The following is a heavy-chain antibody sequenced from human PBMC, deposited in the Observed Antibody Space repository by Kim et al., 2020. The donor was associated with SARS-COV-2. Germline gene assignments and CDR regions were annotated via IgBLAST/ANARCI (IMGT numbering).Heavy chain of an antibody. CDR3: ARGLPRLRYFDY. V-gene: IGHV4-34*01. D-gene: IGHD3-9*01. Sequence: NYNPSLKSRVTISVDTSKNQFSLKLSSVTAADTAVYYCARGLPRLRYFDYWGQGTLVTVSS. J-gene: IGHJ4*02.